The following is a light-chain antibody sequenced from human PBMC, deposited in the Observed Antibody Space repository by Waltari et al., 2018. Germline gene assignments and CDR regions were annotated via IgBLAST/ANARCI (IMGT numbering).Light chain of an antibody. CDR1: SSNFGAGYD. CDR3: QSFDSSLSASV. CDR2: GKT. Sequence: QSVLTQPPSMSGAPGQKVTIPCTGGSSNFGAGYDVHWYQQFPGTAPKLLIFGKTRRPSGVPGRFSGSRSGTSASLAIAGLQSEDEAVYYCQSFDSSLSASVFGGGTKLTVL. V-gene: IGLV1-40*01. J-gene: IGLJ3*02.